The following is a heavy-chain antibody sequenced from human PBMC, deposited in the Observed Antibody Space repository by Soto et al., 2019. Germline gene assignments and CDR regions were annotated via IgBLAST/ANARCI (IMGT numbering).Heavy chain of an antibody. Sequence: PGGSLRLSCAASGFTFSSYGMHWVRQAPGKGLEWVAVISYDGSNKYYADSVKGRFTISRDNSKNTLYLQMNSLRAEDTAVYYCAKGHITSSSTPYSSGWRLYLYYGMDVWGQGTTVTVSS. D-gene: IGHD6-19*01. CDR2: ISYDGSNK. CDR1: GFTFSSYG. J-gene: IGHJ6*02. V-gene: IGHV3-30*18. CDR3: AKGHITSSSTPYSSGWRLYLYYGMDV.